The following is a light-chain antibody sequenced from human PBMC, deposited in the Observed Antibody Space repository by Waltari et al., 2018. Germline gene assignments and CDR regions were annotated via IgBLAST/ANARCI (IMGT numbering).Light chain of an antibody. J-gene: IGLJ3*02. V-gene: IGLV1-40*01. CDR3: QSYDSSLSEWV. Sequence: QPVLTQPPSLSGAPGQRVTISCPWSRPTTGATYDVQWYHQLPGPAPSPLIYGNNNRPSGVPDRFSGSKSGTSASLALTGLQAEDEADYYCQSYDSSLSEWVFGGGTKLTVL. CDR1: RPTTGATYD. CDR2: GNN.